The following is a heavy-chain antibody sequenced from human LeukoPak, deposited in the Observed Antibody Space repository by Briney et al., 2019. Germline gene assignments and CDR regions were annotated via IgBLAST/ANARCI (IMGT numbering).Heavy chain of an antibody. D-gene: IGHD4-17*01. CDR3: ARESGDYDEYYFDY. V-gene: IGHV3-53*01. J-gene: IGHJ4*02. Sequence: GGSLRLSCAASGFTVSSNYMSWVRQAPGKGLEWVSVIYSGGSTYYADSVKGRFTISGDNSKNTLYLQMNSLRAEDTAVYYCARESGDYDEYYFDYWGQGTLVTVSS. CDR1: GFTVSSNY. CDR2: IYSGGST.